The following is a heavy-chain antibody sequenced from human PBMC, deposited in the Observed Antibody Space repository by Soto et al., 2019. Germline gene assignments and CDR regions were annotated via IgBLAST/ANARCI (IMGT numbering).Heavy chain of an antibody. CDR2: IYYSGST. J-gene: IGHJ6*02. CDR1: GGSISSGGYY. D-gene: IGHD3-3*01. CDR3: ARDSHDFWSGQQHHGLDV. Sequence: SETLSLTCTVSGGSISSGGYYWSWIRQHPGKGLEWIGYIYYSGSTYYNPSLKSRVTISVDTSKNQFSLKLSSVTAADTAVYYCARDSHDFWSGQQHHGLDVWGQGTTVTVSS. V-gene: IGHV4-31*03.